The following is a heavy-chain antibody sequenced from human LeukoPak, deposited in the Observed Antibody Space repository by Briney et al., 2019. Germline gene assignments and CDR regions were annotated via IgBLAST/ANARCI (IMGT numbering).Heavy chain of an antibody. D-gene: IGHD3-3*01. CDR3: ARGHDSIKTFGEVIRSRTRWFDP. J-gene: IGHJ5*02. CDR1: GGSISSSHW. Sequence: SGTLSLTCAVSGGSISSSHWWSWVRQPPGKGLEWIGEIYHSGSTNYNPSLKSRVTASVDKSKNQFSLKLNSVTAADTAVYYCARGHDSIKTFGEVIRSRTRWFDPWGQGNLVTVSS. V-gene: IGHV4-4*02. CDR2: IYHSGST.